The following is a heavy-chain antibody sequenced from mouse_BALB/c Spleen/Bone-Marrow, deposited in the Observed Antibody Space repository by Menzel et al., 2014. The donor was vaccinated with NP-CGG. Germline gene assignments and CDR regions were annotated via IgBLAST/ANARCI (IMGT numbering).Heavy chain of an antibody. CDR3: TNHYFDY. CDR2: IYPGSGST. CDR1: GYTFTSYW. J-gene: IGHJ2*01. V-gene: IGHV1S22*01. Sequence: LKESGSELVRPGASVKLSCKASGYTFTSYWMHWVKQRPGQGLEWIENIYPGSGSTNYDEKFKSKATLTVDTSSSTAYMQLSSLTSEDSAVYYCTNHYFDYWGQGTTLTVSS.